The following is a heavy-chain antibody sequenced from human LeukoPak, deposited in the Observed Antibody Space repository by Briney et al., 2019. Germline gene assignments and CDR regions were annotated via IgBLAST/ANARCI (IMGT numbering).Heavy chain of an antibody. CDR1: GFTFSSYT. J-gene: IGHJ4*02. V-gene: IGHV3-21*01. Sequence: PGGSLRLSCAASGFTFSSYTMNWVRQAPGKGLEWVSSISSSRSSIYYADSMKGRFNIYRDNAKNSLYLQMNSLRAEDTAVYYCAKSFWWFGEFSPFDYWGQGTLVTVSS. D-gene: IGHD3-10*01. CDR3: AKSFWWFGEFSPFDY. CDR2: ISSSRSSI.